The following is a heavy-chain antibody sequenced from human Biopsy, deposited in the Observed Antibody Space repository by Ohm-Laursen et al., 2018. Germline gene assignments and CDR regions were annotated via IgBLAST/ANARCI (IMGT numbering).Heavy chain of an antibody. CDR1: GGSIRSNGFY. Sequence: GTLSLTCTVSGGSIRSNGFYWGWIRQPPGKGLEWIGSISYRGTTSYNPSLKSRVAISVDTPKNQLSLSLNSVTAADTAVFYCARLRGGVVINYSWFDPWGQGILVTVSS. V-gene: IGHV4-39*01. D-gene: IGHD3-3*01. CDR3: ARLRGGVVINYSWFDP. CDR2: ISYRGTT. J-gene: IGHJ5*02.